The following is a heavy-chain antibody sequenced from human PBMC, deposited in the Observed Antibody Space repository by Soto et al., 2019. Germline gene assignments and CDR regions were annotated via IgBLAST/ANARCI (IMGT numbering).Heavy chain of an antibody. Sequence: GGSLRHSCASSGVTFSSYTMSLVRQAPGKGLDWVSTITSGGTTYYADSVKGRFTISRDNSKNTLYLQMNSLRAEDTAVYYCAKKSSGNSYFYFDYWGQGALVTVSS. CDR3: AKKSSGNSYFYFDY. CDR1: GVTFSSYT. J-gene: IGHJ4*02. V-gene: IGHV3-23*01. D-gene: IGHD1-26*01. CDR2: ITSGGTT.